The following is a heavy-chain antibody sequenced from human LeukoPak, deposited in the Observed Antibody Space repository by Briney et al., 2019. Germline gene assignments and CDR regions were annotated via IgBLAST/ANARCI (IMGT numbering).Heavy chain of an antibody. J-gene: IGHJ4*02. V-gene: IGHV3-30*04. D-gene: IGHD2-2*01. Sequence: GRSLRLSCAASGFTFSSYAMHWVRQAPGKGLEWVAVISYDGSNKYYADSVKGRFTISRDNSKNTLYLQMNSLRAEDMAVYYCARDLGYCSSTSCYVATPLGLDYWGQGTLVTVSS. CDR1: GFTFSSYA. CDR3: ARDLGYCSSTSCYVATPLGLDY. CDR2: ISYDGSNK.